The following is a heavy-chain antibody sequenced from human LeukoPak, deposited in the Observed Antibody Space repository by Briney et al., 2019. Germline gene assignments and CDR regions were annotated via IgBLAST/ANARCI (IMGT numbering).Heavy chain of an antibody. CDR2: FDPEDGET. Sequence: ASVKVSCKVSGYTLTELSMHWVRQAPGKGLEWMGGFDPEDGETIYSQKFQGRVTMTEDTSTDTAYMELSSLRSEDTAVYCCASVTYREGCSCYKVSEDYFESWGQGALVTVSS. CDR1: GYTLTELS. V-gene: IGHV1-24*01. CDR3: ASVTYREGCSCYKVSEDYFES. J-gene: IGHJ4*02. D-gene: IGHD2-15*01.